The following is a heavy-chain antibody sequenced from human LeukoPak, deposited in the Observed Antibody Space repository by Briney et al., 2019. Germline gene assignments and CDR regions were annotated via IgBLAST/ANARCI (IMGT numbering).Heavy chain of an antibody. CDR3: ARGGTDSTDALDI. CDR2: ISRAGQSI. Sequence: PGGSLRLSCAASGFTFSNFAMHWVRQTPGKGLEYVSSISRAGQSIYYADSVRGRFTISTDNSKNTLFLQMGSLRVDDMALYYCARGGTDSTDALDIWGPGTMVTVSS. V-gene: IGHV3-64*02. D-gene: IGHD5/OR15-5a*01. J-gene: IGHJ3*02. CDR1: GFTFSNFA.